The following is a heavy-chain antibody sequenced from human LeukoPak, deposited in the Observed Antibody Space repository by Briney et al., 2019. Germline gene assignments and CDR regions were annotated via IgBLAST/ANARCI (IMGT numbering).Heavy chain of an antibody. CDR1: GGSISSGGYY. J-gene: IGHJ4*02. D-gene: IGHD2-2*01. V-gene: IGHV4-31*03. Sequence: PSETLSLTCTVSGGSISSGGYYWSWIRQHPGKGLEWIGYIYYSGSTYYNPSLKSRVTISVDTSKNQFSLKLSSVTAADTAVYYCARGSSSSSLDYWGQGTLVTVSS. CDR2: IYYSGST. CDR3: ARGSSSSSLDY.